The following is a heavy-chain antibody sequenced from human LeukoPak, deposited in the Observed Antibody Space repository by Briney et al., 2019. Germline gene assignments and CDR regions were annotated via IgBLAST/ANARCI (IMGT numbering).Heavy chain of an antibody. V-gene: IGHV1-69*13. CDR1: GGTFSSYA. Sequence: SVKVSCKASGGTFSSYAISWVRQAPGQGLEWMGGIIPIFGTANYAQKFQGRVTITADESTSTAYMELSSLRSEDTAVYYCASGYSSSRYVDYWGQGTLVTVSS. J-gene: IGHJ4*02. CDR3: ASGYSSSRYVDY. CDR2: IIPIFGTA. D-gene: IGHD6-13*01.